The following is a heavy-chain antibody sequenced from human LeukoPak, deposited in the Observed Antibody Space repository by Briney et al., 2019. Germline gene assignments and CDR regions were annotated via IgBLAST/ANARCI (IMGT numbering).Heavy chain of an antibody. CDR3: ARRRITMVRGVIDY. V-gene: IGHV4-34*01. Sequence: KPSETLSLTCAVYGGSFSGYYWSWIRQPPGKGLEWIGEINHSGSTNYNPSLNSRVTISVDTSKNQFSLKLSSVTAADTAVYYCARRRITMVRGVIDYWGQGTLVTVSS. D-gene: IGHD3-10*01. CDR2: INHSGST. CDR1: GGSFSGYY. J-gene: IGHJ4*02.